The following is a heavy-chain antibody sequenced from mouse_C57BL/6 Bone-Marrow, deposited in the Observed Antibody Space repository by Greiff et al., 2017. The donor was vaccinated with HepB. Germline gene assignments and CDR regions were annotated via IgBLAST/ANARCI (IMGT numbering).Heavy chain of an antibody. CDR2: INPYNGGT. CDR1: GYTFTDYY. J-gene: IGHJ3*01. V-gene: IGHV1-19*01. Sequence: EVKLQESGPVLVKPGASVKMSCKASGYTFTDYYMNWVKQSHGKSLEWIGVINPYNGGTSYNQKFKGKATLTVDKSSSTAYMELNSLTSEDSAVYYCASICDTTVGVAYWGQGTLVTVSA. CDR3: ASICDTTVGVAY. D-gene: IGHD1-1*01.